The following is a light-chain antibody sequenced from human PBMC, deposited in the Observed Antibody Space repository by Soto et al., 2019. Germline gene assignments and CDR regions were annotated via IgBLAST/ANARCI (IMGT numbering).Light chain of an antibody. CDR3: QQSYDMPWT. V-gene: IGKV1-39*01. CDR2: AAD. Sequence: DIQMTQSPSTLSGSVGDRVTITCRASQSITNYLTWFQQKPGKAPSLLIFAADNLQDGVPSRFSGSGSGRDFSLTISSLQPEDFATYYCQQSYDMPWTFGRGTKVDIK. CDR1: QSITNY. J-gene: IGKJ1*01.